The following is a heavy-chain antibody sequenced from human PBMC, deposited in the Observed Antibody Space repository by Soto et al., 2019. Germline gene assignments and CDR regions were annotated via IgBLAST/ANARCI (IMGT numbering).Heavy chain of an antibody. J-gene: IGHJ4*02. CDR1: GFSFSSYW. CDR3: ARERHYYDRSGYQGY. V-gene: IGHV3-7*01. D-gene: IGHD3-22*01. CDR2: IEHDGSDT. Sequence: GGSLRLSCAASGFSFSSYWMSWVRQAPGGGLEWVANIEHDGSDTYYVDSVKGRFTVSRDNAYNFLYLQMNSLRVEDTAVYYCARERHYYDRSGYQGYWGQGTLVTVSS.